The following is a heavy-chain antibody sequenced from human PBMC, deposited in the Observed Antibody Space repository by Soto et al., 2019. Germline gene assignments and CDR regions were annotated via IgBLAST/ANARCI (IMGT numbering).Heavy chain of an antibody. CDR3: ARKGAYSSSKFGMDV. CDR1: GGTLNYNT. J-gene: IGHJ6*02. D-gene: IGHD6-13*01. Sequence: QVQLVQSGADVKKPGSSVKVSCKASGGTLNYNTFSWVRQAPGQGLEWMGGIVTVFGTANHAQKFQGRVTITADHSTNTVYMELSSLRSEDTAVYYCARKGAYSSSKFGMDVWGQGTTVTVSS. CDR2: IVTVFGTA. V-gene: IGHV1-69*01.